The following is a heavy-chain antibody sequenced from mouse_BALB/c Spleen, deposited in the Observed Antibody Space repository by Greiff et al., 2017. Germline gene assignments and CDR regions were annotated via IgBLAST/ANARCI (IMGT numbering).Heavy chain of an antibody. CDR1: GDSITSGY. V-gene: IGHV3-8*02. Sequence: EVMLVESGPSLVKPSQTLSLTCSVTGDSITSGYWNWIRKFPGNKLEYMGYISYSGSTYYNPSLKSRISITRDTSKNQYYLQLNSVTTEDTATYYCARSPLLLRNAMDYWGQGTSVTVSS. J-gene: IGHJ4*01. D-gene: IGHD1-1*01. CDR2: ISYSGST. CDR3: ARSPLLLRNAMDY.